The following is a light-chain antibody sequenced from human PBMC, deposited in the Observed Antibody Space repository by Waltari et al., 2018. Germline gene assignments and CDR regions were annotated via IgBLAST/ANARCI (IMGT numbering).Light chain of an antibody. CDR1: KSVSRA. CDR2: AAS. V-gene: IGKV3-20*01. Sequence: EIVFPQSPGTLSLSPGARATLSCRASKSVSRALAWYQQKPGQAPRLLIYAASTRATGVPDRFSGSGSGTDFSLTISRLDPEDFAVYYCQHYVNLPVTFGQGTKVEI. J-gene: IGKJ1*01. CDR3: QHYVNLPVT.